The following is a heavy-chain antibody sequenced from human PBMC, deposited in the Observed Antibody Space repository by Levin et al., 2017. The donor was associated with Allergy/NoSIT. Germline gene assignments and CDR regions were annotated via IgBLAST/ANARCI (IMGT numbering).Heavy chain of an antibody. D-gene: IGHD2-15*01. CDR2: IYYSGST. J-gene: IGHJ3*02. Sequence: SETLSLTCTVSGGSISSYYWSWIRQPPGKGLEWIGYIYYSGSTNFNPSLKSRVTISVDTSKNQFSLKLSSVTAADTAVYYCARSRGSLVAATPGAFDIWGQGTMVTVSS. V-gene: IGHV4-59*01. CDR1: GGSISSYY. CDR3: ARSRGSLVAATPGAFDI.